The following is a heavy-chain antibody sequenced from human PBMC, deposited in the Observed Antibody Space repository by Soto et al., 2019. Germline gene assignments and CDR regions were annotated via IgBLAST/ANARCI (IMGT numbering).Heavy chain of an antibody. J-gene: IGHJ4*02. CDR1: GFTFSSYA. CDR2: ISGSGGST. CDR3: AKDLFRGVITSHYFDY. D-gene: IGHD3-10*01. Sequence: PGGSLRLSCAASGFTFSSYAMSWVRQAPGKGLEWVSAISGSGGSTYYADSVKGRFTISRDNSKNTLYLQMNSLRAEDTAVYYCAKDLFRGVITSHYFDYWGQGTLVTVSS. V-gene: IGHV3-23*01.